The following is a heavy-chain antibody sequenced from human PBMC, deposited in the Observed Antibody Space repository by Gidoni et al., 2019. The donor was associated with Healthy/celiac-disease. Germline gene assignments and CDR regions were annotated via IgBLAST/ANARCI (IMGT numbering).Heavy chain of an antibody. V-gene: IGHV4-31*03. Sequence: QVQLQESGPGLVKPSQTLSLTCTVSGGPISSGGYYWSWIRQHPGKGLEWIGYIYYSGSTYYNPSLKSRVTISVDTSKNQFSLKLSSVTAADTAVYYCAREAWEGGYCSGGSCSLGWFDPWGQGTLVTVSS. D-gene: IGHD2-15*01. CDR2: IYYSGST. CDR1: GGPISSGGYY. J-gene: IGHJ5*02. CDR3: AREAWEGGYCSGGSCSLGWFDP.